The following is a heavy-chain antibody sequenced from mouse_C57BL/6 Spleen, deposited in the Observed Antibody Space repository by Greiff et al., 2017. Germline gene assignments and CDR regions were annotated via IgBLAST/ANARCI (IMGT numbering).Heavy chain of an antibody. CDR2: INPNNGGT. Sequence: EVQLQQSGPELVKPGASVKISCKASGYTFTDYYMNWVKQSHGKSLEWIGDINPNNGGTSYNQKFKGKATLTVDKSSSTAYMELRSLTSEDSAVYYCARENTMVLETYSMDYWGQGTSVTVSS. D-gene: IGHD2-1*01. CDR1: GYTFTDYY. CDR3: ARENTMVLETYSMDY. V-gene: IGHV1-26*01. J-gene: IGHJ4*01.